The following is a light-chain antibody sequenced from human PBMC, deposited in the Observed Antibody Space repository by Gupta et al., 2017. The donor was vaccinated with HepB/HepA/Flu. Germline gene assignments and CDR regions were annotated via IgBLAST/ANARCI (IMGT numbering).Light chain of an antibody. Sequence: DIQLTQSTSVVSASLGDRVTITCRASQVISYWLAWFRHKPGKAPELLIYGTSTVENGVPSRFSGSRCGTDFTLTISSLQAGDFATYCCQQSTSLPLTFGGGTKMEIK. J-gene: IGKJ4*01. CDR3: QQSTSLPLT. CDR2: GTS. CDR1: QVISYW. V-gene: IGKV1D-12*01.